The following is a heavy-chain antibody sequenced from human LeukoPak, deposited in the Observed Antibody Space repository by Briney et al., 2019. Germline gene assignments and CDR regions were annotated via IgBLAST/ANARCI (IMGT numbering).Heavy chain of an antibody. D-gene: IGHD1-26*01. CDR2: ISSSSSTI. CDR1: GFTFSYYS. Sequence: GGSLRLSCAASGFTFSYYSMNWLRQAPGKGLEWVSSISSSSSTIYYADSVKGRFTISRDNAKNSLYLQMNSLRAEDTAVYYCARNLGAIEGGADFDYWGQGTLVTVSS. CDR3: ARNLGAIEGGADFDY. J-gene: IGHJ4*02. V-gene: IGHV3-48*01.